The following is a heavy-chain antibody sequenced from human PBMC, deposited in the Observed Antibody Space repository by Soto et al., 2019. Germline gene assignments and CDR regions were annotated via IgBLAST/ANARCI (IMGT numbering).Heavy chain of an antibody. CDR1: GFTFSIYA. D-gene: IGHD3-22*01. V-gene: IGHV3-30-3*01. CDR2: ISYDGSNK. CDR3: ARGGNYYDSSGTHEDAFDI. J-gene: IGHJ3*02. Sequence: GGSLRLSCAASGFTFSIYAMHWVRHAPGKGLEWVAVISYDGSNKYYADSVKGRFTISRDNSKNTLYLQMNSLRAEDTAVYYCARGGNYYDSSGTHEDAFDIWGQGTMVTVSS.